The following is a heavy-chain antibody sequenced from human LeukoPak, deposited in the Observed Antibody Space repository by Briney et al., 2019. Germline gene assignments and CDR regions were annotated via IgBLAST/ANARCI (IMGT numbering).Heavy chain of an antibody. Sequence: GGSLRLSCAASGFTFSNYAMSWVRQAPGKGLEWVSTLSGSGGSTYYADSVKGRFTISRDNSKNTLYLQMNSLRAEDTAVYYCAKGVTTRLYNWFDPWGQGTLVTVSS. CDR3: AKGVTTRLYNWFDP. J-gene: IGHJ5*02. V-gene: IGHV3-23*01. CDR2: LSGSGGST. CDR1: GFTFSNYA. D-gene: IGHD4-17*01.